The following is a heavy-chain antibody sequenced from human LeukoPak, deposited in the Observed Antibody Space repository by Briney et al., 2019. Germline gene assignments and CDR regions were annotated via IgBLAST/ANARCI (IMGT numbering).Heavy chain of an antibody. J-gene: IGHJ6*02. CDR2: IRYDGSNK. Sequence: GGSLRLSCAASGFTFSSYGMHWVRQAPGKGLEWVAFIRYDGSNKYYADSVKGRFTISRDNSKNTLYLQMNSLRAEDTAVYYCAKDHGPDYGDYRAYYYYGMDVWGQGTTVTVSS. CDR3: AKDHGPDYGDYRAYYYYGMDV. D-gene: IGHD4-17*01. CDR1: GFTFSSYG. V-gene: IGHV3-30*02.